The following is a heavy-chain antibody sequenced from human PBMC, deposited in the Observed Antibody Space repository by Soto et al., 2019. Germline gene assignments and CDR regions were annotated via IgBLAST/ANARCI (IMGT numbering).Heavy chain of an antibody. D-gene: IGHD3-22*01. CDR3: ARDRTDSGYYTNWLDP. CDR1: GGTFGSDA. J-gene: IGHJ5*02. CDR2: IIPIFGTT. Sequence: SVKVSCKASGGTFGSDAITWVRQAPGRGREWVGRIIPIFGTTNYAQNLQGRVTISADKSTLTSYMELHSLTSDDTALYYCARDRTDSGYYTNWLDPWGQGTQVTVS. V-gene: IGHV1-69*06.